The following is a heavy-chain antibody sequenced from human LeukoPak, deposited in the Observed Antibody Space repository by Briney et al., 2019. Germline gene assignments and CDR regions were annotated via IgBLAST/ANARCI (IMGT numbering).Heavy chain of an antibody. CDR1: GSTVASFD. CDR3: ARDFGGTSGWFDP. CDR2: MNPNSGMA. Sequence: APVKVSCKASGSTVASFDINWVRQAPGQGLEWMGWMNPNSGMAGYAQNFQGRLTLTRDKSINTAYMELSSLRSEDTAVYYCARDFGGTSGWFDPWGQGTLATVSS. V-gene: IGHV1-8*01. D-gene: IGHD4-23*01. J-gene: IGHJ5*02.